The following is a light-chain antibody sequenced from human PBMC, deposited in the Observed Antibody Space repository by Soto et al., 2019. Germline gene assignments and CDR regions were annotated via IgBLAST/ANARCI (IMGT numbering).Light chain of an antibody. CDR1: QSIRSW. CDR2: DAS. Sequence: DIQMTQSPSTLSASVGDRVTITCRASQSIRSWLAWYQQKPGKAPNLLIYDASNLASGVPSRFSGSGSGTEFTHTISSLQPDDFATYYCQQYNANFGGGTKVEIK. CDR3: QQYNAN. J-gene: IGKJ4*01. V-gene: IGKV1-5*01.